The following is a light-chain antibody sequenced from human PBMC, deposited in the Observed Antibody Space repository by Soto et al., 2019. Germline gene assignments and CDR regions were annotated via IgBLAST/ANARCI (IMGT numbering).Light chain of an antibody. CDR2: KAS. CDR3: QQYHTDGT. V-gene: IGKV1-5*03. CDR1: QSINNW. J-gene: IGKJ1*01. Sequence: DIQMTQSPSTLSGSVGDRVTITCRASQSINNWLAWYQQKPGKAPKLLIHKASSLASGVPSRFSGSGSGTEFTLTISSLQPDDFAAYYCQQYHTDGTFGQGTKVDIK.